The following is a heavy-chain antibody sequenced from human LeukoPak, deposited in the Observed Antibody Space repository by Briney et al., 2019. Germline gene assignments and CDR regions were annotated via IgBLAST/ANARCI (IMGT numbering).Heavy chain of an antibody. J-gene: IGHJ5*02. D-gene: IGHD2-21*02. CDR2: ISHSGAST. Sequence: GGSLRLSCAASGFTFSDYFMSWIRQAPGKGLEWVAYISHSGASTYYADSLKGRFTISRDNDNNSLYLQMNSLRAEDTAMYFCARDRCSGGACYSVGWFDPWGQGTQVIVSS. CDR1: GFTFSDYF. CDR3: ARDRCSGGACYSVGWFDP. V-gene: IGHV3-11*01.